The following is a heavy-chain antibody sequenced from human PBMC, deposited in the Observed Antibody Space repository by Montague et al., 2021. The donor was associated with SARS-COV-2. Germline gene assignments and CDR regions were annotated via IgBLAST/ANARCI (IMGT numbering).Heavy chain of an antibody. Sequence: SETLSLTCAVYGGSFSDNYWSWIRKPPGKGLEWIGEINHRGTSNYNPSLTSRVSISVDTSKNQFSLYLGSVTAADTAVYYCARGRQHFNMIVVVMTGGEYYFDYWGQGTLVTVSS. D-gene: IGHD3-22*01. J-gene: IGHJ4*02. CDR3: ARGRQHFNMIVVVMTGGEYYFDY. CDR2: INHRGTS. V-gene: IGHV4-34*01. CDR1: GGSFSDNY.